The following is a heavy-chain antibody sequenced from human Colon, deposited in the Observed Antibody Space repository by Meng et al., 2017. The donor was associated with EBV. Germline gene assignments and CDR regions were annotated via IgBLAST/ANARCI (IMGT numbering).Heavy chain of an antibody. CDR3: VISSHN. V-gene: IGHV4-39*07. D-gene: IGHD3-3*02. Sequence: LPVQEAGPGWVKPSVSLSVSCTTSGGSITSSSSYGGWVRQPAGKGLESIGSIYYRGSKNYNPSLNSRISMSVDMSKNQFSLKVNSVAAADTAIYYCVISSHNWGQGTLVTVSS. CDR1: GGSITSSSSY. J-gene: IGHJ4*02. CDR2: IYYRGSK.